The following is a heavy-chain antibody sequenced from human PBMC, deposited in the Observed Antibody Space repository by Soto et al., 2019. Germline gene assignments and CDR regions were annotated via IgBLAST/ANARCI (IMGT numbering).Heavy chain of an antibody. CDR2: IIPIFGTA. CDR1: GGTFSSYA. J-gene: IGHJ6*02. CDR3: ARARITMVRGVLALDYYYGMDV. D-gene: IGHD3-10*01. Sequence: QVQLVQSGAEVQKPGSSVKVSCKASGGTFSSYAISWVRQAPGQGLEWMGGIIPIFGTANYAQKFQGRVTITADESTSTAYMELSSLRSEDTAVYYCARARITMVRGVLALDYYYGMDVWGQGTTVTVSS. V-gene: IGHV1-69*01.